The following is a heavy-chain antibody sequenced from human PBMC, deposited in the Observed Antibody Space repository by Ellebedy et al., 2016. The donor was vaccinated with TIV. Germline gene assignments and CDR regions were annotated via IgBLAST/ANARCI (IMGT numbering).Heavy chain of an antibody. CDR2: IYYSGST. CDR1: GGSISSGDYY. J-gene: IGHJ4*02. D-gene: IGHD3-10*01. Sequence: SETLSLXCTVSGGSISSGDYYWSWIRQPPGKGLEWIGYIYYSGSTYYNPSLKSRVTISVDTSKNQFSLKLSSVTAADTAVYYCARSSGSYSPGAFDYWGQGTLVTVSS. CDR3: ARSSGSYSPGAFDY. V-gene: IGHV4-30-4*01.